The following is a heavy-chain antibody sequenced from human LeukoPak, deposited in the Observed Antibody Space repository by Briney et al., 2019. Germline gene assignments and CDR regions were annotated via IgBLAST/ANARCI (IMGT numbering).Heavy chain of an antibody. Sequence: SETLSLTCTDAGGSVSSGTALWGWIRQPPGKGLEWLGTIYYSGSTYYNPSLKSRVTTSVDTSKNQFSLNLWSVTAADTAVYYCARGGWYLDYWGQGTLVTVSS. CDR3: ARGGWYLDY. D-gene: IGHD6-19*01. J-gene: IGHJ4*02. V-gene: IGHV4-39*01. CDR2: IYYSGST. CDR1: GGSVSSGTAL.